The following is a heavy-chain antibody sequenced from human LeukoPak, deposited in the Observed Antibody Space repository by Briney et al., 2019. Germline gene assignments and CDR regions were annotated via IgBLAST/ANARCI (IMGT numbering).Heavy chain of an antibody. D-gene: IGHD3-10*01. CDR1: RYTFTGYY. CDR2: INPNSGVT. J-gene: IGHJ4*02. CDR3: ALSGSYYNWLDY. Sequence: ASVKVSCKASRYTFTGYYMHWVRQAPGQGLEWMGWINPNSGVTDYAQNFQGRVTMTRNTSISTAYMELSRLRSDDTAVYYCALSGSYYNWLDYWGQGTLVTVSS. V-gene: IGHV1-2*02.